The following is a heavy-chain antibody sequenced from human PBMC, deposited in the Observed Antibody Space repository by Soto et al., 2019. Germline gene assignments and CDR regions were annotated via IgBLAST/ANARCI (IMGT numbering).Heavy chain of an antibody. J-gene: IGHJ5*02. CDR3: ARDLLEWQSTAIFDP. CDR1: GGTFSGYA. Sequence: SVKVSCKASGGTFSGYAISWVRQAPGQGLEWMGGIIPIFGTANYAQKFQGRVTITADKSTSTAYMELSSLRSEDTAVYYCARDLLEWQSTAIFDPWGQGTLVTVS. D-gene: IGHD3-3*01. CDR2: IIPIFGTA. V-gene: IGHV1-69*06.